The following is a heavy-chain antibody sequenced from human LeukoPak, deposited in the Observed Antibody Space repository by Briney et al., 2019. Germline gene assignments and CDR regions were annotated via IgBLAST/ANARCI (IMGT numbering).Heavy chain of an antibody. CDR3: ARKDSSSHFDY. CDR2: IYYSGST. Sequence: SETLSLTCTVSGGSISSYYWSWIRQPPGKGLEWIGYIYYSGSTNYNPSLKRRVTISVDTSKNQFSLKLSSVTAADTAVYYCARKDSSSHFDYWGQGTLVSVSS. J-gene: IGHJ4*02. D-gene: IGHD6-13*01. V-gene: IGHV4-59*01. CDR1: GGSISSYY.